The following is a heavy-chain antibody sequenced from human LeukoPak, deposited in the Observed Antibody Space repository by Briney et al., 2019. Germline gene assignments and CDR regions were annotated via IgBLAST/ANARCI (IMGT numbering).Heavy chain of an antibody. V-gene: IGHV3-30-3*01. D-gene: IGHD3-3*01. CDR3: ARDGPMPFWPFAS. CDR1: GFTFSSYS. CDR2: ILNDGSDK. Sequence: GGSLRLSCAASGFTFSSYSIHWVRQAPGKGLEWVAFILNDGSDKSYADSGKGRFTISRDNSKNTVYLQMNSLRAEDTAVYYCARDGPMPFWPFASWGKGPLVPV. J-gene: IGHJ4*02.